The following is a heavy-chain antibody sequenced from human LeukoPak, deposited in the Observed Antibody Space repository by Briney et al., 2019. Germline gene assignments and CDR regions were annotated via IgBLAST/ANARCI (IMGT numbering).Heavy chain of an antibody. CDR3: ARHSGDY. D-gene: IGHD3-10*01. J-gene: IGHJ4*02. Sequence: SETLSLTCTVSGGSISSYYRSWIRQPPGKGLEWIGYIYYGGSTNYNPSLKSRVTISEDTSKNQFSLKLTSMTAADTAVYYCARHSGDYWGQGTLVTVSS. CDR1: GGSISSYY. V-gene: IGHV4-59*08. CDR2: IYYGGST.